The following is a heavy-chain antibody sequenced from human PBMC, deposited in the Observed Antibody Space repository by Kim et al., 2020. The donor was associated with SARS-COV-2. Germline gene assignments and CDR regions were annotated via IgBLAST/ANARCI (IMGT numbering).Heavy chain of an antibody. CDR3: ARDDYYDSSCSFDY. V-gene: IGHV6-1*01. D-gene: IGHD3-22*01. J-gene: IGHJ4*02. Sequence: AQSVKSRITSNPDTSNNQFSLQLNSVTPGDTAVYYCARDDYYDSSCSFDYWGQGTLVTVSS.